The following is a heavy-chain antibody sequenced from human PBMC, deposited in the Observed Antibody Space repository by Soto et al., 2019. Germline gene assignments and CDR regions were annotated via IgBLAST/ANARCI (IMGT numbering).Heavy chain of an antibody. D-gene: IGHD3-16*02. J-gene: IGHJ4*02. V-gene: IGHV1-46*01. CDR2: INPSGGST. CDR3: ARAGAVGDYDYVWGSYRYGPNFDY. CDR1: GYTFTSYY. Sequence: ASVKVSCKASGYTFTSYYMHWVRQAPGQGLEWMGIINPSGGSTSYAQKFQGRVTMTRDTSTSTVYMELSSLRSEDTAVYYCARAGAVGDYDYVWGSYRYGPNFDYWGQGTLVTSPQ.